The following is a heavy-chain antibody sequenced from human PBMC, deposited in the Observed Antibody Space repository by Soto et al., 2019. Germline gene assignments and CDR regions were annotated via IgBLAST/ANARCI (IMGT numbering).Heavy chain of an antibody. J-gene: IGHJ4*02. V-gene: IGHV3-23*01. CDR3: AKVGYSSGWYSGALGWTTTGSSPNFDY. CDR2: ISGSGGST. CDR1: GFTFSSYA. Sequence: GGSLRLSCAASGFTFSSYAMSWVRQAPGKGLEWVSAISGSGGSTYYADSVKGRFTISRDNSKKTLYLQMNSLRAEDTAVYYCAKVGYSSGWYSGALGWTTTGSSPNFDYWGQGTLVTVSS. D-gene: IGHD6-19*01.